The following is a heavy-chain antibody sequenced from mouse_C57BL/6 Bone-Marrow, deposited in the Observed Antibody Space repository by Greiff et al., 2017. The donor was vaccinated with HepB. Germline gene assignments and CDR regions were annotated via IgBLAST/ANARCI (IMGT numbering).Heavy chain of an antibody. CDR1: GYSFTGYY. CDR3: ARWSNGYFDV. Sequence: VQLKESGPELVKPGASVKISCKASGYSFTGYYMNWVKQSPEKSLEWIGEINPSTGGTTYNQKFKAKATLTVDKSSSTAYMQLKSLTSEDSAVYYCARWSNGYFDVWGTGTTVTVSS. V-gene: IGHV1-42*01. D-gene: IGHD2-5*01. CDR2: INPSTGGT. J-gene: IGHJ1*03.